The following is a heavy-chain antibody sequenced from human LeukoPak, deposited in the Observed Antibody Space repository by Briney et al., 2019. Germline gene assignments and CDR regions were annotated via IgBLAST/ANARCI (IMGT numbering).Heavy chain of an antibody. D-gene: IGHD1-26*01. Sequence: GASVKVSRKASGYTFTSYDINWARQATGQGLEWMGWMNPNSGNTGYAQKFQGRVTMTRNTSISTAYMELSSLRSEDTAVYYCARETTTGDYFDYWGQGTLVTVSS. CDR3: ARETTTGDYFDY. CDR1: GYTFTSYD. V-gene: IGHV1-8*01. J-gene: IGHJ4*02. CDR2: MNPNSGNT.